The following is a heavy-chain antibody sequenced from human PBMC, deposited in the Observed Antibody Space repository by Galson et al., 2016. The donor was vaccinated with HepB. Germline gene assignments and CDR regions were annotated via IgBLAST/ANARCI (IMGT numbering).Heavy chain of an antibody. D-gene: IGHD3-3*01. J-gene: IGHJ4*02. V-gene: IGHV3-74*01. Sequence: SLRLSCAASGFTFSRHWMYWVRQAPGKGLVWVSQINSDGSNINYADSVKGRFTISRDNADNTLYLQMNSLRGDDPAVYYCSTLRDFWSGWGQGTLVTVSP. CDR2: INSDGSNI. CDR1: GFTFSRHW. CDR3: STLRDFWSG.